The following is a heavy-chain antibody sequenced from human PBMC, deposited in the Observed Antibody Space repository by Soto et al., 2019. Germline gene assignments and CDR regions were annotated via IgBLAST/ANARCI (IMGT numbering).Heavy chain of an antibody. CDR2: ISYDGSNK. D-gene: IGHD4-17*01. CDR3: AKDRKVTTPYYYSGMDV. Sequence: QVQLVESGGGVVQPGRSLRLSCAASGFTFSSYGMHWVRQAPGKGLEWVAVISYDGSNKYYADSVKGRFTISRDNSKNTLYLQMNSLRVEDRAVYYCAKDRKVTTPYYYSGMDVWGQGTTVTVSS. V-gene: IGHV3-30*18. J-gene: IGHJ6*02. CDR1: GFTFSSYG.